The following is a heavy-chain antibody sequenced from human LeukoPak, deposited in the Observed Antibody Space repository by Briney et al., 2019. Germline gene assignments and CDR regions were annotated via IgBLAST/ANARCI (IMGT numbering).Heavy chain of an antibody. D-gene: IGHD3-10*01. CDR3: AKDMVRGVPYYYYYYGMDV. J-gene: IGHJ6*02. V-gene: IGHV3-23*01. Sequence: GGPLRLSCAASGFTFSSYAMSWVRQAPGKGLEWVSAISGSGGSTYYADSVKGRFTISRDNSKNTLYLQMNSLRAEDTAVYYCAKDMVRGVPYYYYYYGMDVWGQGTTVTVSS. CDR2: ISGSGGST. CDR1: GFTFSSYA.